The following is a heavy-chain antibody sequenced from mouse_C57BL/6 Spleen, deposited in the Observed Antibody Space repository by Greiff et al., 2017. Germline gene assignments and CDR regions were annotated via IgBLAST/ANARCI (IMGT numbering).Heavy chain of an antibody. J-gene: IGHJ4*01. CDR1: GYTFTSYW. V-gene: IGHV1-59*01. CDR3: ARRRGGGFYAMDY. Sequence: QVQLQQPGAELVRPGTSVKLSCKASGYTFTSYWMHWVKQRPGQGLEWIGVIDPSDTYTSFNQKFNYKATLTVDTSSSTAYMQLSSLASEDSAVYYWARRRGGGFYAMDYWGQGTSVTVSS. CDR2: IDPSDTYT.